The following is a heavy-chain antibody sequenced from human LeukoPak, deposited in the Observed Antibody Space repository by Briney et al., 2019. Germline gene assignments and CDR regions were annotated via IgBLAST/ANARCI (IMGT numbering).Heavy chain of an antibody. CDR1: GFTVSSNY. V-gene: IGHV3-66*01. CDR2: IYSGGAT. J-gene: IGHJ4*02. CDR3: ARGGGRGPYGGNADY. Sequence: GGSLRLSCAASGFTVSSNYMSWVHQAPGKGLEWVSIIYSGGATFYAESVKDRFTISRDNSKNTLYLQMNSLRAEDTAVYYCARGGGRGPYGGNADYWGQGTLVTVSS. D-gene: IGHD4-23*01.